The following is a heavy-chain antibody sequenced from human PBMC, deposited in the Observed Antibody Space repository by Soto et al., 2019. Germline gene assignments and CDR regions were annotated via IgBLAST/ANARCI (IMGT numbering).Heavy chain of an antibody. CDR3: ATQNVGYGSGGSCYTKRWFAP. CDR2: FYPEDGET. V-gene: IGHV1-24*01. D-gene: IGHD2-15*01. CDR1: GYTLTELS. J-gene: IGHJ5*02. Sequence: ASVKVSCKVSGYTLTELSIHWVRQAPGKGLEWMGGFYPEDGETNYAHKFQGRVTMTEDTSTDTAYMELSRLRSEDTAVYYCATQNVGYGSGGSCYTKRWFAPWGQGTLVTVPS.